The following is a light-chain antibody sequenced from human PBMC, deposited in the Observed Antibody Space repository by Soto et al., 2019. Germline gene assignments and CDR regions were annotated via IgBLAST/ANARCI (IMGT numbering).Light chain of an antibody. J-gene: IGKJ3*01. CDR2: AAS. CDR3: QQSYSNPRA. CDR1: QSIRTY. Sequence: DIQMTQSPSSLSASVGDRVTISCRASQSIRTYLHWYQQKPGKAPKLLIYAASSLQSGIPPRFSGSVFGTDFTLTISSLQAEDFATYYCQQSYSNPRAFGPGTKVHI. V-gene: IGKV1-39*01.